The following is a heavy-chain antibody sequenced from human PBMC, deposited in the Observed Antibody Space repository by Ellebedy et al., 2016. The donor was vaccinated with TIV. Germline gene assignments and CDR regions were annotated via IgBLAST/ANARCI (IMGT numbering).Heavy chain of an antibody. D-gene: IGHD6-13*01. V-gene: IGHV4-59*12. CDR2: IYYSGST. J-gene: IGHJ4*02. CDR3: ARDRGGSSSWSDY. Sequence: MPSETLSLTCTVSGGSISSYYWSWIRQPPGKGLEWIGYIYYSGSTNYNPSLKSRVTMSVDTSKNQFSLKLSSVTAADTAVYYCARDRGGSSSWSDYWGQGTLVTVSS. CDR1: GGSISSYY.